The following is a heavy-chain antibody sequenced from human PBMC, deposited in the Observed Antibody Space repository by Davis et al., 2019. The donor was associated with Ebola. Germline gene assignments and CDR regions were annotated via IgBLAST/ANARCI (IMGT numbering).Heavy chain of an antibody. CDR2: ISAYNGNT. V-gene: IGHV1-18*04. Sequence: ASVNVSCKASGYTFAGYYMHWVRQAPGQGLEWMGWISAYNGNTNYAQKLQGRVTMTTDTSTSTAYMELRSLRSDDTAVYYCARSGNRDFWSGYLPPFDYWGQGTLVTVSS. J-gene: IGHJ4*02. CDR3: ARSGNRDFWSGYLPPFDY. CDR1: GYTFAGYY. D-gene: IGHD3-3*01.